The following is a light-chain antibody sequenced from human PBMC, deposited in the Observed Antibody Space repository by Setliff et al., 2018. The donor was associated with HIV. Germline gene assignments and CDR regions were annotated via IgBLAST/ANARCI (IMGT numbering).Light chain of an antibody. Sequence: VLTQPPSASGSRGQSVTISCTGTSSDVGGYNYVSWYQQHPGKAPKLMIYEVNKRPSGVPDRFSGSKSGNTASLTVSGLQAEDEAEYFCSSYAGSNIVIFGGGTKVTVL. V-gene: IGLV2-8*01. CDR1: SSDVGGYNY. CDR2: EVN. CDR3: SSYAGSNIVI. J-gene: IGLJ2*01.